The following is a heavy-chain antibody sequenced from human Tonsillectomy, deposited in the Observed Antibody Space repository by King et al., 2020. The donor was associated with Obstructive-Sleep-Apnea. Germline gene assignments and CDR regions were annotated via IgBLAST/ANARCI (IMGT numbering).Heavy chain of an antibody. V-gene: IGHV4-38-2*02. CDR2: IYHSGRT. D-gene: IGHD1-26*01. J-gene: IGHJ4*02. CDR1: VYSISSGYY. Sequence: QLQESGPGLVKPSETLSLTCTVSVYSISSGYYWGWIRQPPGKGLELSGTIYHSGRTYYNPSLKSRVTISRDTSKNQIALKLSSVTAADTAVYYCARDRPSGSYSYWGQGTLVTVSS. CDR3: ARDRPSGSYSY.